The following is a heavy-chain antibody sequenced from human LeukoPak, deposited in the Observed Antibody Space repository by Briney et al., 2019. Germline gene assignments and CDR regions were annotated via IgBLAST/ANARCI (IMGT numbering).Heavy chain of an antibody. CDR1: GFTFSSYG. D-gene: IGHD3-10*01. CDR2: ISYDGSNK. J-gene: IGHJ4*02. CDR3: EKVTYGSGTYGAFDY. Sequence: GGSLRLSCAASGFTFSSYGMHWVRQAPGKGPEWVAVISYDGSNKYYADSVKGRFTISRDNSKNTLYLQMNSLRAEDTAVYYCEKVTYGSGTYGAFDYWGQGTLVTVSS. V-gene: IGHV3-30*18.